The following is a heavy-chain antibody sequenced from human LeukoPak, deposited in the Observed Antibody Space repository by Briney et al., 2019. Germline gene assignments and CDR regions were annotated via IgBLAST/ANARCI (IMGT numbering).Heavy chain of an antibody. V-gene: IGHV1-18*01. D-gene: IGHD4-11*01. Sequence: ASVKVSCKASGYTFTSYGISWVRQAPGQGLEWMGWISAYNGNTNYAQKLQGRVTMTTDTSTSTAYIELRSLRSDDTAVYYCARDGFDYSISNWFDPWGQGTLVTVSS. CDR1: GYTFTSYG. J-gene: IGHJ5*02. CDR3: ARDGFDYSISNWFDP. CDR2: ISAYNGNT.